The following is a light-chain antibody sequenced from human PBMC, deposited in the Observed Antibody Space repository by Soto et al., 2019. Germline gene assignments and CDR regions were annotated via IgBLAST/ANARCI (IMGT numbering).Light chain of an antibody. CDR3: QQFSSYQWT. CDR1: EAISSA. J-gene: IGKJ1*01. V-gene: IGKV1-13*02. Sequence: IQLTQSPSSLSASVGDRVSITCRASEAISSALAWYQQKPGKSPNLLIYDASSLQSGVPSRFSGSGSGTDFTLTISSLQPEDFATYYCQQFSSYQWTFGQGTKVDIK. CDR2: DAS.